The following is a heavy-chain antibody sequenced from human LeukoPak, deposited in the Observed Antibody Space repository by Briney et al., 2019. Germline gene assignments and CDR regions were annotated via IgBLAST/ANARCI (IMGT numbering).Heavy chain of an antibody. CDR2: IYTSGST. V-gene: IGHV4-4*09. CDR3: ARGGFTMVRGVAYYYYGMDV. Sequence: PSETLSLTCTVSGGSISSYYWSWIRQPPGKGLEWIGYIYTSGSTNYNPSLKSRVTISVDTSKNQFSLKLSSVTAADTAVYYCARGGFTMVRGVAYYYYGMDVWGQGTTVTVSS. D-gene: IGHD3-10*01. CDR1: GGSISSYY. J-gene: IGHJ6*02.